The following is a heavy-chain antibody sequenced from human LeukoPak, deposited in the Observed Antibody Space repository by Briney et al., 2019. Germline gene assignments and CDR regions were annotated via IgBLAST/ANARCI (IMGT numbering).Heavy chain of an antibody. V-gene: IGHV4-34*01. J-gene: IGHJ4*02. CDR1: GGSFSDYY. CDR3: AINMIRGVRFPYSFNY. CDR2: INHSGST. Sequence: SEILSLTCAVYGGSFSDYYWSWIRQPSGKGLEWIGEINHSGSTNYNPSLKSRVTISVDTSKNQFFLKLSSVTAADTAVYYCAINMIRGVRFPYSFNYWGQGTLVTVSS. D-gene: IGHD3-10*01.